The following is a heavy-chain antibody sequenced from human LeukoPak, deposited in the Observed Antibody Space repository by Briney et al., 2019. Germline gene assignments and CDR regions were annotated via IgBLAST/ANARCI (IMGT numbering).Heavy chain of an antibody. CDR2: ISAYNGNT. Sequence: ASVKVSCKASGYTFTSYGISWVRQAPGQGLEWMGWISAYNGNTNYAQKLQGRVTMTTDTSTSTAYMELRSLRSDDTAVHYCARGFYYYDSSGYEGDDYWGQGTLVTVSS. CDR1: GYTFTSYG. V-gene: IGHV1-18*01. D-gene: IGHD3-22*01. CDR3: ARGFYYYDSSGYEGDDY. J-gene: IGHJ4*02.